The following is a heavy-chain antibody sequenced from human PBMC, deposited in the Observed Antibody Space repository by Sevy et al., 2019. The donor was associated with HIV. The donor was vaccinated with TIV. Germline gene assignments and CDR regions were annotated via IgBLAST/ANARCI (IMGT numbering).Heavy chain of an antibody. CDR1: GFTFRNFG. J-gene: IGHJ6*02. V-gene: IGHV3-30*03. CDR3: ARGGSGDYYYYGVDV. CDR2: VSYDGSSK. Sequence: GGSLRLSCVGSGFTFRNFGVHWLRQAPGKGLEWLSVVSYDGSSKYYVDSVKGRSIISGDNSKNTPYLQMNSLRTEDTAVYYWARGGSGDYYYYGVDVWGQGTTVTVSS. D-gene: IGHD3-10*01.